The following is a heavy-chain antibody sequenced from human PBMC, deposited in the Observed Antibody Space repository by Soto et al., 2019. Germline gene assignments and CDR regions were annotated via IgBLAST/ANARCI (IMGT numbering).Heavy chain of an antibody. CDR1: GGTFSSYA. J-gene: IGHJ6*02. V-gene: IGHV1-69*06. CDR3: ARDAYYYGSGSYSYGMDV. D-gene: IGHD3-10*01. Sequence: ASVKVSCKASGGTFSSYAISWVRQAPGQGLEWMGGIIPIFGTANYAQKFQGRVTITADKSTSTAYMELSSLRSEDTAVYYCARDAYYYGSGSYSYGMDVWGQGTTVTVSS. CDR2: IIPIFGTA.